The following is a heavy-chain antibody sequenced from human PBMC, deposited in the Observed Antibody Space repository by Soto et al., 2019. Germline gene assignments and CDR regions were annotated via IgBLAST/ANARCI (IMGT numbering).Heavy chain of an antibody. J-gene: IGHJ4*02. CDR1: GFTFRSYW. CDR3: ARAEDYDHWGGPPQHFDN. V-gene: IGHV3-7*03. D-gene: IGHD3-3*01. CDR2: INQDGSEK. Sequence: PGGSLRLSCATSGFTFRSYWMSWVRQAPEQGLEWVTNINQDGSEKQYLDYVKGRVTVSRDSAKKSIDLQLNSLRPEETAVYYCARAEDYDHWGGPPQHFDNWGQGSQLTASS.